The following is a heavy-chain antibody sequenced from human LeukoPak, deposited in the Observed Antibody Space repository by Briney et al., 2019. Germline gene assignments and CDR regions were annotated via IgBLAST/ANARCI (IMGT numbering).Heavy chain of an antibody. J-gene: IGHJ2*01. CDR1: GISFSNYS. CDR3: ARAVYCSGGGCFWYFDL. Sequence: PGGSLRLSCAASGISFSNYSMNWVRQAPGKGLECVSLISSSSRFIYYGDSVKGRFTISRDNAKKSLYLQMNSLRAEDTAVYYCARAVYCSGGGCFWYFDLWGRGTLVTVSS. CDR2: ISSSSRFI. D-gene: IGHD2-15*01. V-gene: IGHV3-21*01.